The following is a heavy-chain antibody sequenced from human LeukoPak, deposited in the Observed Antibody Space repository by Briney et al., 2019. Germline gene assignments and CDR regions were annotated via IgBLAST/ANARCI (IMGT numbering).Heavy chain of an antibody. CDR1: GYTFTSYD. CDR2: MNPNSGNT. CDR3: ARSEYCSGGSCLYFDY. D-gene: IGHD2-15*01. V-gene: IGHV1-8*03. Sequence: GASVKVSCKASGYTFTSYDINWVRQATGQGLEWMGWMNPNSGNTGYAQKFQGRVTITRNTSTSTAYMELSSLRSDDTAVYYCARSEYCSGGSCLYFDYWGQGTLVTVSS. J-gene: IGHJ4*02.